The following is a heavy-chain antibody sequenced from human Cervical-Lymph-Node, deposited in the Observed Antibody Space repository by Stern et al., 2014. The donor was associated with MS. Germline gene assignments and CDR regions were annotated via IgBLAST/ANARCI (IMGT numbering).Heavy chain of an antibody. J-gene: IGHJ4*02. CDR1: GYTFTNYA. D-gene: IGHD4-17*01. Sequence: VQLVESGPDLKKPGASVKVSCKASGYTFTNYAMNWVRQAPGQGLEWMGLINTNTGNPTYAHGFTGRFVISLDTSVNTAYLQISSLKAEDSAVYYCARARGDDYGDYFDYWGQGTLVTVSS. CDR2: INTNTGNP. CDR3: ARARGDDYGDYFDY. V-gene: IGHV7-4-1*02.